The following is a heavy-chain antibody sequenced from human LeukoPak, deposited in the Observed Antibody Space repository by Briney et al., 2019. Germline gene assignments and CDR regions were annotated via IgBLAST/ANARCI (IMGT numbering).Heavy chain of an antibody. CDR1: GYRLTDNW. CDR2: IYPGDSDT. Sequence: LGESLKISCKISGYRLTDNWIGWVRQVPGKGLEWMGLIYPGDSDTRYSPSFQGQVTFSVDMSISTAYLQLSGLRASDTAIYYCVRFGLTSSLDYWGQGTLVTVSS. D-gene: IGHD6-13*01. J-gene: IGHJ4*02. CDR3: VRFGLTSSLDY. V-gene: IGHV5-51*01.